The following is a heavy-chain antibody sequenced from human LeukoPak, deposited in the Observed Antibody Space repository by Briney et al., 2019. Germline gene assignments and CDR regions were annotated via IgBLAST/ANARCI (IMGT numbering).Heavy chain of an antibody. CDR2: IGGSGGGT. Sequence: GGSLRLSCAASGISISSYGMSWVRQAPGKGLEWVSAIGGSGGGTHYADSVKGRFTISRDNSKNTLYLQMNSLSAEDTAIYYCARDRRDGYNVLDYWGQGTLVTVSS. CDR1: GISISSYG. D-gene: IGHD5-24*01. V-gene: IGHV3-23*01. CDR3: ARDRRDGYNVLDY. J-gene: IGHJ4*02.